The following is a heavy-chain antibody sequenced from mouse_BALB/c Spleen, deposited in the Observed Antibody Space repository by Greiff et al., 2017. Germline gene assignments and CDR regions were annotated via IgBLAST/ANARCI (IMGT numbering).Heavy chain of an antibody. J-gene: IGHJ2*01. Sequence: EVKLVESGGGLVKPGGSLKLSCAASGFTFSSYAMSWVRQTPEKRLEWVATISSGGSYTYYPDSVKGRFTISRDNAKNTLYLQMSSLRSEDTAMYYCARGEGNSYFDYWGQGTTLTVSS. CDR2: ISSGGSYT. V-gene: IGHV5-9-3*01. CDR1: GFTFSSYA. D-gene: IGHD2-1*01. CDR3: ARGEGNSYFDY.